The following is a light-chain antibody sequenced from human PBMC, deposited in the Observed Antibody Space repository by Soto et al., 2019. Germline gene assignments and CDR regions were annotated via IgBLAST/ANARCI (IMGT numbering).Light chain of an antibody. CDR1: SSDVGGYNY. Sequence: QSALAQPRSVSGSPGQSVSISSTGTSSDVGGYNYVSWYQQHPGKAPKLMIYDVSERPSGVPDRFSGSKSANTASLTISGLQAEDEADYYCCSYAGSYTYVFGTGTKVTVL. V-gene: IGLV2-11*01. CDR2: DVS. J-gene: IGLJ1*01. CDR3: CSYAGSYTYV.